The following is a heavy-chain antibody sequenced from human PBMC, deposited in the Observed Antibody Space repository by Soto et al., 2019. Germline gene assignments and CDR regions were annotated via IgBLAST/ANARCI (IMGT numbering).Heavy chain of an antibody. D-gene: IGHD4-4*01. J-gene: IGHJ6*03. CDR2: IYYSGST. CDR1: GDSISSGGYY. Sequence: SETLSLTCTVSGDSISSGGYYWSWIRQHPGRGLEWIGYIYYSGSTYYNPSLKSRVTISVDTSKNQFSLKLSSVTAADTAVYYCARVDDSNNAAKYYYYMDVWGKGTTVTV. CDR3: ARVDDSNNAAKYYYYMDV. V-gene: IGHV4-31*03.